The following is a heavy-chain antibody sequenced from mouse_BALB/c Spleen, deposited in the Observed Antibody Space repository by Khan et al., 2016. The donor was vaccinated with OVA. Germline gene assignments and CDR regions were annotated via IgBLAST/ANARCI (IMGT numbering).Heavy chain of an antibody. CDR3: ARQIFPGYFDV. Sequence: QVQLKESGPGLVAPSQSLSITCTISGFSLTSYGIHWVRQPPGKGLEWLVVIWSDGKTTYNSALKSRLSIIKDNSKSQVFLKMNRLQTDDTAMYYCARQIFPGYFDVWGAGTTVTVSS. CDR2: IWSDGKT. CDR1: GFSLTSYG. J-gene: IGHJ1*01. V-gene: IGHV2-6-1*01.